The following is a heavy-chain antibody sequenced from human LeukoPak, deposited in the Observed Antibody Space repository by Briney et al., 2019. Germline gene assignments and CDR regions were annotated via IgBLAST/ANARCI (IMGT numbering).Heavy chain of an antibody. CDR2: INDDGSST. CDR3: ARVDWNIDS. J-gene: IGHJ4*02. CDR1: GFSFSSYW. D-gene: IGHD1/OR15-1a*01. V-gene: IGHV3-74*01. Sequence: GGSLRLSCAASGFSFSSYWMHWVRQAPGKGLVWVSRINDDGSSTTYADSVKGRFTISRDNAKNTLHLQMNSLRAEDTAVYYCARVDWNIDSWGQGTLVTVSS.